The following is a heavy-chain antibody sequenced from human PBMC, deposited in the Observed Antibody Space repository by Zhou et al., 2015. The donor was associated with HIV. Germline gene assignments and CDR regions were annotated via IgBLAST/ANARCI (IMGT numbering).Heavy chain of an antibody. CDR1: GYTFTSYY. J-gene: IGHJ4*02. CDR2: INPSGGST. Sequence: QVQLVQSGAEVKKPGASVKVSCKASGYTFTSYYMHWVRQAPGQGLEWMGIINPSGGSTSYAQKFQGRVTMTRDTSTSTVYMELSSLRSEDTAVYYCARRAAYYYDSSGYYEYWGQGTLVTVSS. V-gene: IGHV1-46*01. D-gene: IGHD3-22*01. CDR3: ARRAAYYYDSSGYYEY.